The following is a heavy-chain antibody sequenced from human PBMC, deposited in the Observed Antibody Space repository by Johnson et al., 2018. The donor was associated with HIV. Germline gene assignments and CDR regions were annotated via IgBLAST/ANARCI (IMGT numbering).Heavy chain of an antibody. Sequence: QLVESGGGLVQPGGSLRLSCAASGFTFSSYAMSWVRQAPGKGLEWVSAISGSGGSTYYADSVKGRFTISRDNSKNTLYLQMNSLRAEDTAGNYCAKGTRGCAAATGGLCGACDIWGQGTMVTVSS. D-gene: IGHD6-13*01. J-gene: IGHJ3*02. CDR3: AKGTRGCAAATGGLCGACDI. CDR1: GFTFSSYA. CDR2: ISGSGGST. V-gene: IGHV3-23*04.